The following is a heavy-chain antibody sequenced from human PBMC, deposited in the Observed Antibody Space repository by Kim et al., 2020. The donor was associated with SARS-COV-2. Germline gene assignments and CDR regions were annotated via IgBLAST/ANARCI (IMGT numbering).Heavy chain of an antibody. D-gene: IGHD6-19*01. V-gene: IGHV1-24*01. CDR1: GYTLTELS. CDR2: FDPEDGET. J-gene: IGHJ5*02. Sequence: ASVKVSCKVSGYTLTELSMHWVRQAPGKGLEWMGGFDPEDGETIYAQKFQGRVTMTEDTSTDTAYMELSSLRSEDTAVYYCATGAAIAVAGTGRWFDPWGQGTLVTVSS. CDR3: ATGAAIAVAGTGRWFDP.